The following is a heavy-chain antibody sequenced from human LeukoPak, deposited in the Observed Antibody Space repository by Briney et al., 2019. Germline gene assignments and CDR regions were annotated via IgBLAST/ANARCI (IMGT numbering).Heavy chain of an antibody. V-gene: IGHV1-69*13. Sequence: ASVKVSCTASGYTFTRYDINWVRQAPGQGLEWMGGIIPIFGTATYAQKFQGRVTITADESTSTVYMEMSTLRSEDTAVYYCARAPFRYSNSWYGAYWGQGTLVTVSS. CDR1: GYTFTRYD. CDR2: IIPIFGTA. D-gene: IGHD6-13*01. CDR3: ARAPFRYSNSWYGAY. J-gene: IGHJ4*02.